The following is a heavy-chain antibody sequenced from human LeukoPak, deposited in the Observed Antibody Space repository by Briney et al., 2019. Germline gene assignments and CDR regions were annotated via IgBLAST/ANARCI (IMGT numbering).Heavy chain of an antibody. J-gene: IGHJ4*02. D-gene: IGHD3-16*01. CDR1: GFTFSSYW. CDR2: INSDGSST. Sequence: PGGSLRLSCAASGFTFSSYWMHWVRQAPGKGLVWVSRINSDGSSTSYADSVKGRFTISRDNAKNTLYLQMNSLRAEDTAVYYCAKAHHERLGEYWGQGTLVTVSS. V-gene: IGHV3-74*01. CDR3: AKAHHERLGEY.